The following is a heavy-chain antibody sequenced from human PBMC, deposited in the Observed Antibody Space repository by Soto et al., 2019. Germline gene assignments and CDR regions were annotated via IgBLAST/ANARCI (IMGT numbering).Heavy chain of an antibody. CDR2: IIPILGIA. V-gene: IGHV1-69*04. CDR3: ARDTFDASGGSCYFCLS. Sequence: QVQLGHSGAEVKKPGSSVKVSCKASGGTFSSYTISWVRQAPGQGLEWMGRIIPILGIANYAQKFQGRVTITADKSTSTAYMELSSLRSEDTAVYYCARDTFDASGGSCYFCLSWGQGTLVTVSS. D-gene: IGHD2-15*01. J-gene: IGHJ4*02. CDR1: GGTFSSYT.